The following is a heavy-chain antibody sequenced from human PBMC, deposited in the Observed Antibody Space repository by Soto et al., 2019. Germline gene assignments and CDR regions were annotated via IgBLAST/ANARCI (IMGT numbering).Heavy chain of an antibody. CDR2: ISAYNGNT. D-gene: IGHD3-10*01. CDR1: GYTFTSYG. CDR3: ARERGLAVRGVIKGNYYYDMDV. V-gene: IGHV1-18*01. Sequence: QVQLVQSGAEVKKPGASVKVSCKASGYTFTSYGISWVRQAPGQGLEWMGWISAYNGNTNYAQKLQDRVTVTTSTSTSTAYRELRSRRSCDTAVYYCARERGLAVRGVIKGNYYYDMDVWGKGTTVTVSS. J-gene: IGHJ6*03.